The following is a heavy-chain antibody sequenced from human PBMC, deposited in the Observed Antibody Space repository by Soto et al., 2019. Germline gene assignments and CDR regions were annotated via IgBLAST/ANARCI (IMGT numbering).Heavy chain of an antibody. J-gene: IGHJ5*02. CDR3: ARNGDWSSSRCNVGWFAP. D-gene: IGHD2-2*01. CDR1: GGSINFIDW. Sequence: PSETLSLTCAVSGGSINFIDWWSWVRQSPGKGLEWIGETHHSGSTHYNPSLNSLVTISVDKSKNDFSLTLTSVTAADTGVYYCARNGDWSSSRCNVGWFAPWGRGTLVTVSS. V-gene: IGHV4-4*02. CDR2: THHSGST.